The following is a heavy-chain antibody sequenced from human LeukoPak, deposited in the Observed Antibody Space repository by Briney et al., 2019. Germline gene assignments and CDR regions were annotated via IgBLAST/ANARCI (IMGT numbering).Heavy chain of an antibody. J-gene: IGHJ4*02. CDR3: ARGRSSNGYYYDY. V-gene: IGHV3-48*03. CDR2: ISGSGTRI. CDR1: GFTFSSYE. D-gene: IGHD3-22*01. Sequence: PRGSLRLSCAASGFTFSSYEMNWVRQAPGKGLEWVSYISGSGTRIYHADSVKGRFTISRDNAKNSLYLQMNSLRAEDTAVYYCARGRSSNGYYYDYRGQGTLVTVSS.